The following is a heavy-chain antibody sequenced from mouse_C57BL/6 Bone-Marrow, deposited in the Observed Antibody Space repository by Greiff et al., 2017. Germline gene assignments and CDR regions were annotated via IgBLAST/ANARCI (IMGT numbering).Heavy chain of an antibody. CDR1: GYTFTEST. Sequence: VQLQQSGPELVKPSASVKLSCKASGYTFTESTIHWVKQRSGPGLVWLGWFYPGSGSIKYNAKFKNKATLTADKSSSTVYMELSRLTSEDSAVYFCARHEAWDAFFDYWGQGTTLTVSS. V-gene: IGHV1-62-2*01. D-gene: IGHD4-1*01. J-gene: IGHJ2*01. CDR2: FYPGSGSI. CDR3: ARHEAWDAFFDY.